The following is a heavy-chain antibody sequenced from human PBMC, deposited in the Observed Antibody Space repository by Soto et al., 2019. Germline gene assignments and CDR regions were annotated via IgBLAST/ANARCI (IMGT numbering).Heavy chain of an antibody. J-gene: IGHJ4*02. D-gene: IGHD3-22*01. Sequence: SETLSLTCTVSGGSISSYYWRWIRQPPGKGLEWIGYIYYSGSTNYNPSLKSRVTISVDTSKNQFSLKLSSVTAADTAVYYCARWYYYDSSGYYLDYWGQGTLVTVSS. V-gene: IGHV4-59*01. CDR3: ARWYYYDSSGYYLDY. CDR1: GGSISSYY. CDR2: IYYSGST.